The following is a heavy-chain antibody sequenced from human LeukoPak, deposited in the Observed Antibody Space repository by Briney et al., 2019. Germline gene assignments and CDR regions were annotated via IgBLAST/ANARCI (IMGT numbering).Heavy chain of an antibody. CDR3: AREDCSGGRCITPPDY. D-gene: IGHD2-15*01. V-gene: IGHV3-30*03. Sequence: GGSLRLSCAASGFTFSSYGMHWVRQAPGKGLEWVAVISYDGSNKYYADSVKGRFTISRDNAKNSLYLQMNSLRAEDTAVYYCAREDCSGGRCITPPDYWGQGTLVTVSS. J-gene: IGHJ4*02. CDR1: GFTFSSYG. CDR2: ISYDGSNK.